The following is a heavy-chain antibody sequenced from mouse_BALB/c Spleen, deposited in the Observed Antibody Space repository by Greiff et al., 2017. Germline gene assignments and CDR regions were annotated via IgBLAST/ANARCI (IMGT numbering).Heavy chain of an antibody. CDR2: INSNGGST. CDR3: ARDDCYWYFDV. J-gene: IGHJ1*01. Sequence: EVHLVESGGGLVQPGGSLKLSCAASGFTFSSYGMSWVRQTPDKRLELVATINSNGGSTYYPDSVKGRFTISRDNAKNTLYLQMSSLKSEDTAMYYCARDDCYWYFDVWGAGTTVTVSS. CDR1: GFTFSSYG. D-gene: IGHD2-4*01. V-gene: IGHV5-6-3*01.